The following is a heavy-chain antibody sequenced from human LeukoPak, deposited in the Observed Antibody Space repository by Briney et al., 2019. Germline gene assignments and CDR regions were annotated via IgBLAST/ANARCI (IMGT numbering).Heavy chain of an antibody. CDR1: GGSISSGGYY. CDR3: ARSPYCTGGSCYLLY. D-gene: IGHD2-15*01. J-gene: IGHJ4*02. V-gene: IGHV4-31*03. Sequence: ASQTLSLTCTVSGGSISSGGYYWSWIRQYPGKGLEWIGYIYYGGSTYYTPSLKSRVTISVDTSENQLSLNLSSVTAADTAVYYCARSPYCTGGSCYLLYWGQGTLVTVSS. CDR2: IYYGGST.